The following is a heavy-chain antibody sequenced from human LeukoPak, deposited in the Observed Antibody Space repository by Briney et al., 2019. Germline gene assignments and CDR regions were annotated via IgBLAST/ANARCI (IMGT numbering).Heavy chain of an antibody. Sequence: GGSLRLLCGAWAFTLRQYPMEWVREAPGKVLVLVAIISDDSTNRYSPASVKCRFTISRYDSNNTVYLQMNSPRVDDTAIYFCARGKFFDICGQGTMVTVSS. CDR3: ARGKFFDI. CDR2: ISDDSTNR. J-gene: IGHJ3*02. CDR1: AFTLRQYP. V-gene: IGHV3-30-3*01.